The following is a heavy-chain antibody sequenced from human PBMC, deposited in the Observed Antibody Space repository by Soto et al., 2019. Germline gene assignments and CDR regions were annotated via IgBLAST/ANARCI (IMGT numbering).Heavy chain of an antibody. CDR1: GYTFTSYD. J-gene: IGHJ5*02. D-gene: IGHD4-17*01. V-gene: IGHV1-8*01. CDR3: ARGVKYGAYSGWFDP. Sequence: ASVKVSCKASGYTFTSYDINWVRQATGQGLEYLGWMNPNSGNTGYVQKFQGRVTMTRDTSISTAYMELSSLRSEDTAVYFCARGVKYGAYSGWFDPWGQGTLVTVS. CDR2: MNPNSGNT.